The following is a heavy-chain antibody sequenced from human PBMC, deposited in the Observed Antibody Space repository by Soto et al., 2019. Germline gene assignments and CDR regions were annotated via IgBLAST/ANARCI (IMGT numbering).Heavy chain of an antibody. CDR2: INAYNGNT. J-gene: IGHJ4*02. CDR1: GYTFTSYG. V-gene: IGHV1-18*01. Sequence: ASVKVSCKASGYTFTSYGISWVRQAPGQGLEWMGWINAYNGNTKYAQKLQGRVTMTTDTSTSTAYMELRSLRAEDTAVYYCARVILGSTRHDPDYWRQGTLVTVSS. D-gene: IGHD3-10*01. CDR3: ARVILGSTRHDPDY.